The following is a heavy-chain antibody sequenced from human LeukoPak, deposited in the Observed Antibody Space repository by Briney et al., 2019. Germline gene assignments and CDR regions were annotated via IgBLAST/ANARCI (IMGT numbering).Heavy chain of an antibody. CDR1: GFTFSSYA. Sequence: PGGSLRLSRAASGFTFSSYAMSWVRQAPGKGLDWVSAISGSGGNTYYADSVKGRFTISRDNSKNTLYLQMNSLRTEDTALYYCAKDHYYGSGSYYRPGASYYFDYWGQGTLVTVSS. J-gene: IGHJ4*02. D-gene: IGHD3-10*01. CDR3: AKDHYYGSGSYYRPGASYYFDY. V-gene: IGHV3-23*01. CDR2: ISGSGGNT.